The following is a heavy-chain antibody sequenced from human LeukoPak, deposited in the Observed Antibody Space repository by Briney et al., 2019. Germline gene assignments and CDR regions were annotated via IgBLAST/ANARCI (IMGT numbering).Heavy chain of an antibody. Sequence: GGSLRLSCAASGFTFSTFAMIWVRQPPGKGLEWVSSIFPSGGEIHYADSVRGRFTISRDNSKSTLSLQMNSLTPEDTAVYYCAKDLMRNRWFGESWGQGTLVTVSS. CDR3: AKDLMRNRWFGES. V-gene: IGHV3-23*01. CDR2: IFPSGGEI. CDR1: GFTFSTFA. D-gene: IGHD3-10*01. J-gene: IGHJ5*02.